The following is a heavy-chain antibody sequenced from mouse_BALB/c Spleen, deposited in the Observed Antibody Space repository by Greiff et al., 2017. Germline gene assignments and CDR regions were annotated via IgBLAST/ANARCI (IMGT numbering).Heavy chain of an antibody. CDR1: GYTFSSYW. V-gene: IGHV1-9*01. CDR3: ARRNYGSSYAWFAY. J-gene: IGHJ3*01. D-gene: IGHD1-1*01. Sequence: QVQLKESGAELMKPGASVKISCKATGYTFSSYWIEWVKQRPGHGLEWIGEILPGSGSTNYNEKFKGKATFTADTSSNTAYMQLSSLTSEDSAVYYCARRNYGSSYAWFAYWGQGTLVTVSA. CDR2: ILPGSGST.